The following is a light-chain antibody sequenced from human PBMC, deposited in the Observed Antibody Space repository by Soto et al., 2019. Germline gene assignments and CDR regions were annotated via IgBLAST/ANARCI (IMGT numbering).Light chain of an antibody. CDR1: SSDVGSYNY. Sequence: QSALTQPASVSGSPGQSITISCTGTSSDVGSYNYVAWYQQFPGKTPKLMIYEVRNRPSGVSSRFSGSKSGNTASLTISGLQAEDEADYYCISYTGSDTSYVFGTGTKPPS. CDR3: ISYTGSDTSYV. J-gene: IGLJ1*01. CDR2: EVR. V-gene: IGLV2-14*01.